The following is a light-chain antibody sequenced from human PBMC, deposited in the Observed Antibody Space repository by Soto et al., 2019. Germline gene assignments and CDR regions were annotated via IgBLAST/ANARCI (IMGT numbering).Light chain of an antibody. V-gene: IGKV1-39*01. CDR3: QQSYSDLS. J-gene: IGKJ4*01. CDR2: AAS. Sequence: DIPMTQSPSSLSASVGDRVTITCRASQSISNYLIWYQQKPGKAPKVLISAASSLQSGVPSRFSGSGAGTEFALTISSLQPEDFATYYCQQSYSDLSFGGGTKVEIK. CDR1: QSISNY.